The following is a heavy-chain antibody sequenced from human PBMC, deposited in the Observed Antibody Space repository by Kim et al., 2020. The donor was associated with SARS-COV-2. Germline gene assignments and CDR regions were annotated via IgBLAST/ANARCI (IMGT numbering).Heavy chain of an antibody. D-gene: IGHD5-12*01. J-gene: IGHJ4*02. V-gene: IGHV3-74*01. CDR3: ARGGGSYPVAFEY. Sequence: YADSVKARFTISRHNAKNTVYLQINSLRAEDKAVYFCARGGGSYPVAFEYGGQGTLVAVSS.